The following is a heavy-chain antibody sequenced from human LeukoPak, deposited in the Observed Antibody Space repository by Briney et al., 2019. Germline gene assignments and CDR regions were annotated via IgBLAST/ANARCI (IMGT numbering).Heavy chain of an antibody. J-gene: IGHJ4*02. CDR1: GGSFSGYY. Sequence: SETLSPTCAVYGGSFSGYYWSWIRQPPGKGLEWIGEINHSGSTNYNPSLKSRVTISVDTSKNQFSLKLSSVTAADTAVYYCARSIVGATTHDYWGQGTLVTVSS. CDR2: INHSGST. D-gene: IGHD1-26*01. V-gene: IGHV4-34*01. CDR3: ARSIVGATTHDY.